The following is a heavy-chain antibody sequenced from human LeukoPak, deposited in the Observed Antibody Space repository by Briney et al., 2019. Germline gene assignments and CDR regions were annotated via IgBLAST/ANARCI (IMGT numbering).Heavy chain of an antibody. CDR3: ARNSGWSVGY. J-gene: IGHJ4*02. CDR2: IKQDGSEE. CDR1: GFTFSDYW. D-gene: IGHD6-19*01. V-gene: IGHV3-7*01. Sequence: GGSLRLSCAASGFTFSDYWMSWVRQTPGKGLEWVANIKQDGSEEYYVDSMEGRFTVSRDNAKNSLSLQMNSLRADDTAVYYCARNSGWSVGYWGQGALVTVSS.